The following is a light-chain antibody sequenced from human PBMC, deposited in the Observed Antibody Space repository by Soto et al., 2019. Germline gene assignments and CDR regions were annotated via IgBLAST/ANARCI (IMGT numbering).Light chain of an antibody. V-gene: IGKV1-5*03. CDR1: QSISTW. CDR3: QQYHSYSRA. CDR2: KAS. Sequence: DIQMTQSPSTLSTSVGDRVTITCRASQSISTWLAWYQQKPGKAPKLLIYKASTLESGVPSRFSGSGSGIEFTLTIRSLQPDDFATYYCQQYHSYSRAFGQGTKVEI. J-gene: IGKJ1*01.